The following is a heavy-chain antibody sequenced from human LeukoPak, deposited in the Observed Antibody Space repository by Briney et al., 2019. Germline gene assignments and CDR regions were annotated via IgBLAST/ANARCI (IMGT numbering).Heavy chain of an antibody. CDR2: IYTKGST. CDR3: GSYRTYYDILTGYKRGSWFDP. V-gene: IGHV4-4*07. Sequence: PSETLSLTCTVSGASISSYYWSWIRQPAGKGLEWVGRIYTKGSTNYKPSLKSRVIMSVDTSKNQFSLKLSSVTAADTVVYYCGSYRTYYDILTGYKRGSWFDPWGQGTLVTVSS. D-gene: IGHD3-9*01. CDR1: GASISSYY. J-gene: IGHJ5*02.